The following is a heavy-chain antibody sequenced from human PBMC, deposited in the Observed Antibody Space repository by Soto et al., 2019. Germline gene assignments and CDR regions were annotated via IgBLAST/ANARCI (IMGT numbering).Heavy chain of an antibody. J-gene: IGHJ6*02. CDR2: ISYEGSNK. CDR1: GCTFSSCG. V-gene: IGHV3-30*18. Sequence: TGGSLRRSWAPAGCTFSSCGMHWGRQAPGKGREWGAVISYEGSNKYYADAGRGRFTSCRDKSKSTGYLQMNSLRAEDTAVYYCANSPRYYYYGMDVRGQGPTVTVS. CDR3: ANSPRYYYYGMDV.